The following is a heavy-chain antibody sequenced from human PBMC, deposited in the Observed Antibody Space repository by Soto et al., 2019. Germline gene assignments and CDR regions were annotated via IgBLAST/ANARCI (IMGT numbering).Heavy chain of an antibody. CDR3: ARIPAYYDILTGYWANYGMDV. Sequence: GGSLRLSCVASGFSVNSDYMNWVRQAPGKGLEWVSVIYNVGSTYYADSVKTRLTISKDTSKNQVVLTMTNMDPVDTATYYCARIPAYYDILTGYWANYGMDVWGQGTTVTVSS. J-gene: IGHJ6*02. CDR1: GFSVNSDY. D-gene: IGHD3-9*01. CDR2: IYNVGST. V-gene: IGHV3-53*05.